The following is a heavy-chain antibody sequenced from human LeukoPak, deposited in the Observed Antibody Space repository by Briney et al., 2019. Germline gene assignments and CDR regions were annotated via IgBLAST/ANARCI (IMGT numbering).Heavy chain of an antibody. V-gene: IGHV1-2*02. CDR3: AAIYSSSWSTFDY. J-gene: IGHJ4*02. CDR1: GYTFTGYY. Sequence: ASVKVSCKASGYTFTGYYMHWVRQVPGQGLEWMGWINPNSGGTNYAQKFQGRVTMTRDTSISTAYMELSRLKSDDTAVYYCAAIYSSSWSTFDYWGQGTLVTVSS. CDR2: INPNSGGT. D-gene: IGHD6-13*01.